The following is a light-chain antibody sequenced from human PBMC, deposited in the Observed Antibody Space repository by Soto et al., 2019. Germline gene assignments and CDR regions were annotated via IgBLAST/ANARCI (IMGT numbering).Light chain of an antibody. J-gene: IGKJ3*01. Sequence: EIVLTQSPATLSVSPGEGATLSCRASQSIGTSLAWYQHKPGQAPRLLMYDASNRATGIPARFGGSGSGTDFTLAISSLAPDDFAVYYCQQGDKWPPSFVPGTKVDVK. CDR3: QQGDKWPPS. CDR2: DAS. V-gene: IGKV3-11*01. CDR1: QSIGTS.